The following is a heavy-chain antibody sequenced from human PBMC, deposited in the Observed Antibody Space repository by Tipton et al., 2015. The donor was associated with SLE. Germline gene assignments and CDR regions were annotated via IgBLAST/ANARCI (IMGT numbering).Heavy chain of an antibody. Sequence: TLSLTCAVYGGSFSGYYWSWIRQPPGKGLEWIGEINHSGSTNCNPSLKSRVTISVDTSKNQFSLKLSSVTAADTAVYYCARPGLSGSGYYSPFDYWGQGTLVTVSS. J-gene: IGHJ4*02. D-gene: IGHD3-22*01. V-gene: IGHV4-34*01. CDR3: ARPGLSGSGYYSPFDY. CDR2: INHSGST. CDR1: GGSFSGYY.